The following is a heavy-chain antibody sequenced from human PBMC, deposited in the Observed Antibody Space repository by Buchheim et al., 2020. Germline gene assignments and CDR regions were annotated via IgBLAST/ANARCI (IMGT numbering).Heavy chain of an antibody. J-gene: IGHJ3*02. CDR3: ARDLSTHYYDGSGQVSAFAFDI. CDR1: GYIFTGYY. CDR2: INPNSGGT. Sequence: QVQLVQSGAEVKKPGASVKVSCKASGYIFTGYYMHWVRQAPGQGLEWMGWINPNSGGTNYAQQFRGWVTMTRDTSISTAYMELSRLGSDDTAVYFCARDLSTHYYDGSGQVSAFAFDIWGQGK. V-gene: IGHV1-2*04. D-gene: IGHD3-22*01.